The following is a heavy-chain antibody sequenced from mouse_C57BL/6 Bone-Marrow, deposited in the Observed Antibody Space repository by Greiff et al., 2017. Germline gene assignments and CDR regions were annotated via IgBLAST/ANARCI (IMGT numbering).Heavy chain of an antibody. CDR2: ISSGGDYI. Sequence: EVNVVESGEGLVKPGGSLTLSCAASGFTFSSYAMSWVRQPPEKRLEWVAYISSGGDYIYYADTVTGRFTISRDNARNTLYLQMRSPEATDTAMYYCTRGGGSPWYFDVWGTGTTVTVSS. D-gene: IGHD1-1*02. CDR1: GFTFSSYA. J-gene: IGHJ1*03. V-gene: IGHV5-9-1*02. CDR3: TRGGGSPWYFDV.